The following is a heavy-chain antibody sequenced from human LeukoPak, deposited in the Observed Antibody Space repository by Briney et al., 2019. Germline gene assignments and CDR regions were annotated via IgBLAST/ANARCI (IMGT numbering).Heavy chain of an antibody. V-gene: IGHV1-18*01. CDR3: ARGPYYYDSSGLGANWFDP. Sequence: VASVKVSCKASGYTFSSYGISWVRQAPGQGLKWMGWISGYNANAKYAQKLQGRVTMTTDTSTSTVLMELRSLRSEDTAVYYCARGPYYYDSSGLGANWFDPWGQGTLVTVSS. CDR1: GYTFSSYG. D-gene: IGHD3-22*01. CDR2: ISGYNANA. J-gene: IGHJ5*02.